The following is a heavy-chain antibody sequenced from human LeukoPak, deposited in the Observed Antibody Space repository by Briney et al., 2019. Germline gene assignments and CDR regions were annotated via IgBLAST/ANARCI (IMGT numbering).Heavy chain of an antibody. CDR2: INPNSGGT. V-gene: IGHV1-2*06. Sequence: ASVKVSCKASGYTFTGYYMRWVRQAPGQGLEWMGRINPNSGGTNYAQKFQGRVTMTRDTSISTAYMELSRLRSDDTAVYYCARVSGYYDSSGPYDYWGQGTLVTVSS. CDR1: GYTFTGYY. D-gene: IGHD3-22*01. J-gene: IGHJ4*02. CDR3: ARVSGYYDSSGPYDY.